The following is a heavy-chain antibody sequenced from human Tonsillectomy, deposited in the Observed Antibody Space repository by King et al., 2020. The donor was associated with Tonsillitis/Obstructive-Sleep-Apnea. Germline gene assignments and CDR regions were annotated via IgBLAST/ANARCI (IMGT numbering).Heavy chain of an antibody. CDR1: GYSFASYG. V-gene: IGHV5-10-1*01. J-gene: IGHJ3*02. D-gene: IGHD5-12*01. Sequence: VQLVESGAEVKKPGESLRISCKGSGYSFASYGSNWVLQMPGKGLEWIGGMYPSDSYTNYRPSFQGHVTFSVDKSISTAYLQWSSLRASDTAIYYCARGGVGYDFAFDIWGQGTMVTVSS. CDR3: ARGGVGYDFAFDI. CDR2: MYPSDSYT.